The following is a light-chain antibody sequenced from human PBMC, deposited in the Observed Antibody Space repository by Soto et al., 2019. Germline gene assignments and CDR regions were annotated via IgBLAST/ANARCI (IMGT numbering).Light chain of an antibody. Sequence: EIVMTQSPATLSVSPGERATLFSRAGQNIHTNLAWYQQKPGQAPRLLISDASNRATGIPARFSGSGSGTDFTLTISSLEPEDFAVYYCQHRSEWPVSFGQGTRLEIK. CDR2: DAS. CDR3: QHRSEWPVS. CDR1: QNIHTN. V-gene: IGKV3-11*01. J-gene: IGKJ5*01.